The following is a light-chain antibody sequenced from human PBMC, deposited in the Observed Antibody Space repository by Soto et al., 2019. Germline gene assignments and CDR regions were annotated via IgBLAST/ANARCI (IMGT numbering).Light chain of an antibody. Sequence: VVMTQSPSTLSVSPGEIVTFSFMASQSVTTNLAWYQHKPGQSPRLLISDASTGASGIPPRFSGSGSGTEFTLTIDRLQSADFAVYYCQQYDRWPVTFGGGTKVDIK. J-gene: IGKJ4*01. CDR2: DAS. CDR3: QQYDRWPVT. CDR1: QSVTTN. V-gene: IGKV3-15*01.